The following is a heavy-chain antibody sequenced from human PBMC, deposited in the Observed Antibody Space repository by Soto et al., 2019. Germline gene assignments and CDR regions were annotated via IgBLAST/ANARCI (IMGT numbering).Heavy chain of an antibody. V-gene: IGHV3-23*01. Sequence: VHLLESGGGLVHPGGSLRLSCTASGFTFSNYAMTWVRQGPGKGLQWVAGINGGGDSPHYADSVKGRFIISRDNSNNTLVLKMRRLRVDDPSLCYCAKGGKFGGFDYWGQGTLLTVSS. D-gene: IGHD3-10*01. J-gene: IGHJ4*02. CDR2: INGGGDSP. CDR1: GFTFSNYA. CDR3: AKGGKFGGFDY.